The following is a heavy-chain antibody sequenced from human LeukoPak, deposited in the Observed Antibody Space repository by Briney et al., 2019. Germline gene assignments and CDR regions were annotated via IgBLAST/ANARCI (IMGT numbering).Heavy chain of an antibody. CDR3: ARGDCSSTSCPRYYYYYYMDV. D-gene: IGHD2-2*01. Sequence: GALRLSCAASGFTFSSYAMHWVRQAPGKGLEWVAVISYDGSNKYYADSVKGRFTISRDNSKNTLYLQMNSLRAEDTAVYYCARGDCSSTSCPRYYYYYYMDVWGKGTTVTVSS. J-gene: IGHJ6*03. V-gene: IGHV3-30*01. CDR2: ISYDGSNK. CDR1: GFTFSSYA.